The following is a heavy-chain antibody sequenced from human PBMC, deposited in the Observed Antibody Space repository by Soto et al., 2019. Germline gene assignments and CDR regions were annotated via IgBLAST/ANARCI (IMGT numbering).Heavy chain of an antibody. CDR1: GGTFSSYA. Sequence: QVQLVQSGAEVKKPGSSVKVSCKASGGTFSSYAISWVRQAPGQGLEWMGGIIPIFGTANYAQKFQGRVTITVGASPRTVYREVGRLRSEDTAVYYCARAGSQQGSRSRYFDLWGRGTLVTVSS. V-gene: IGHV1-69*12. D-gene: IGHD6-13*01. CDR3: ARAGSQQGSRSRYFDL. CDR2: IIPIFGTA. J-gene: IGHJ2*01.